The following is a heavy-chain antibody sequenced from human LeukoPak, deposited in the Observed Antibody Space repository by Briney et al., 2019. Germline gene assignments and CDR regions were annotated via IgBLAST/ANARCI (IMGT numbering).Heavy chain of an antibody. Sequence: SETLSLTCTVSGGSISSYYWSWIRQPPGKGLEWIGYIYYSGSTNYNPSLKSRVTISVDTSKNQFSLKLSSVTAADTAVYCCARQVYYYGSGSYYNPYYFDYWGQGTLVTVSS. V-gene: IGHV4-59*08. D-gene: IGHD3-10*01. CDR1: GGSISSYY. CDR2: IYYSGST. J-gene: IGHJ4*02. CDR3: ARQVYYYGSGSYYNPYYFDY.